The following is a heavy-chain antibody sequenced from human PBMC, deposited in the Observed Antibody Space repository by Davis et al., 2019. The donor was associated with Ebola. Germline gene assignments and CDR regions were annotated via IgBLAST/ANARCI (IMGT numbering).Heavy chain of an antibody. Sequence: GESLKISCAASGFTFSDYYMSWIRQAPGKGLEWVSYVSSSGSTIYYADSVKGRFTISRDNAKNSLYLQMNSLRAEDTALYYCAKDYSSSPHGMDVWGQGTTVTVSS. V-gene: IGHV3-11*01. CDR2: VSSSGSTI. J-gene: IGHJ6*02. D-gene: IGHD6-13*01. CDR3: AKDYSSSPHGMDV. CDR1: GFTFSDYY.